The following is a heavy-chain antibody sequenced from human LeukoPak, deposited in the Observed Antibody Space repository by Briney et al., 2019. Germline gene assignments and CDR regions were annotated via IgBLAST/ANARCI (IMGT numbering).Heavy chain of an antibody. CDR1: GGSFSGYY. CDR3: ARGQLKYDYVWGSYRYDYFDY. CDR2: INHSGST. V-gene: IGHV4-34*01. D-gene: IGHD3-16*02. J-gene: IGHJ4*02. Sequence: SETLSLTCAVYGGSFSGYYWSWIRQPPGKGREWIGEINHSGSTNYNPSLKSRVTISVDTSKNQFSLKLSSVTAADTAVYYCARGQLKYDYVWGSYRYDYFDYWGQGTLVTVSS.